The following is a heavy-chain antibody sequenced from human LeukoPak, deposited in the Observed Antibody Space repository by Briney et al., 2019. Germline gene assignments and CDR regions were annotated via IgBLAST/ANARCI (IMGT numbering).Heavy chain of an antibody. CDR3: AKGRIAARRAPYYYYYMDV. V-gene: IGHV3-33*06. D-gene: IGHD6-6*01. CDR2: IWYDGSNK. J-gene: IGHJ6*03. Sequence: GGSLRLSCAAFGFTFSSYGMHWVRQAPGKGLEWVAVIWYDGSNKYYADSVKGRFTISRDNSKNTLYLQMNSLRAEDTAVYYCAKGRIAARRAPYYYYYMDVWGKGTTVTVSS. CDR1: GFTFSSYG.